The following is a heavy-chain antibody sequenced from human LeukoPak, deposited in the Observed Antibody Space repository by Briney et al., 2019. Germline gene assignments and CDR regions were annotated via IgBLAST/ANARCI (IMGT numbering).Heavy chain of an antibody. Sequence: GGSLRLSCAASGFTFSSYAMSWVRQAPGKGLEWVSGISGSGDSTYYTDSVKGRFTISRDNSKNTLFLQMNSLRAEDTAVYYCASSDYVWGSYRYTFDYWGQGTLVTVSS. D-gene: IGHD3-16*02. V-gene: IGHV3-23*01. CDR1: GFTFSSYA. CDR2: ISGSGDST. CDR3: ASSDYVWGSYRYTFDY. J-gene: IGHJ4*02.